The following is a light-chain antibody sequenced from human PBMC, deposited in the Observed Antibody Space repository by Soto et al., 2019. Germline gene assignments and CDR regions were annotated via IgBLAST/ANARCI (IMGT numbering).Light chain of an antibody. J-gene: IGLJ1*01. V-gene: IGLV1-47*02. Sequence: VLTQPPSASGTPGQRVTISCSGRSANIGNNYVCWYQQLPGTAPKLLIYSNNQRPSGVPDRFSGSKSGTSASLAISGLRSEDEADYYCVSWDDSLSGLVFGTGTKVTVL. CDR3: VSWDDSLSGLV. CDR2: SNN. CDR1: SANIGNNY.